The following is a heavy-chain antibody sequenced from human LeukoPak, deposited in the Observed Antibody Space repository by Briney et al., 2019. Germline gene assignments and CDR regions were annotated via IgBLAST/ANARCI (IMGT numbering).Heavy chain of an antibody. CDR3: ARAQYCSGGSRYTGHFDY. CDR2: IYSGRST. Sequence: GGSLRLSCAASGFTVSSNYMSWVRQAPGKGLEWVSVIYSGRSTYYADSVKGRFTISRDNSKNTLYLQMNSLRAEDTAVYYCARAQYCSGGSRYTGHFDYWGQGTLVTVSS. CDR1: GFTVSSNY. V-gene: IGHV3-53*01. D-gene: IGHD2-15*01. J-gene: IGHJ4*02.